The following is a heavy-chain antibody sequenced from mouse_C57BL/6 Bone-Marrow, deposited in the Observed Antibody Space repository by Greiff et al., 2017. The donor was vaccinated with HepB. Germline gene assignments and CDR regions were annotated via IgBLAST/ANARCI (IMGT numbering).Heavy chain of an antibody. CDR2: ISYDGSN. CDR3: ARYGNRFAY. D-gene: IGHD2-1*01. CDR1: GYSITSGYY. Sequence: VQLKESGPGLVKPSQSLSLTCSVTGYSITSGYYWNWIRQFPGNKLEWMGYISYDGSNNYNPSLKNRISITRDTSKNQFFLKLNSVTTEDTATYYCARYGNRFAYWGQGTLVTVSA. V-gene: IGHV3-6*01. J-gene: IGHJ3*01.